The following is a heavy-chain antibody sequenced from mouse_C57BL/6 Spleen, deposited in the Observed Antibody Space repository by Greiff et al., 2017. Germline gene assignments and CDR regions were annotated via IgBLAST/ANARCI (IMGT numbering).Heavy chain of an antibody. CDR2: IDPSDSYT. D-gene: IGHD2-3*01. CDR3: ARCYGSYLFYFDY. Sequence: QVQLQQPGAELVKPGASVKLSCKASGYTFTSYWMQWVKQRPGQGLEWIGEIDPSDSYTNDNQKFKGKATLTVDTSSSTAYMQLSSLTSEDSAVYYCARCYGSYLFYFDYWGQGTTLTVSS. V-gene: IGHV1-50*01. CDR1: GYTFTSYW. J-gene: IGHJ2*01.